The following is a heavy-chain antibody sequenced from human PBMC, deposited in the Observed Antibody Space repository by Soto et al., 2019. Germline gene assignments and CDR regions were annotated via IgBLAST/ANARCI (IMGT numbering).Heavy chain of an antibody. Sequence: TLSLTCTVSGGSIISGGYYWIWIRQHPGKGLEWIGYIYYSGSTYYNPSLKSRVTISVDTSKNQFSLKLSSVTAADTAVYYCARASPQDYDFWSGYSGYYYYMDVWGKGTTVTVS. D-gene: IGHD3-3*01. CDR1: GGSIISGGYY. CDR2: IYYSGST. J-gene: IGHJ6*03. CDR3: ARASPQDYDFWSGYSGYYYYMDV. V-gene: IGHV4-31*03.